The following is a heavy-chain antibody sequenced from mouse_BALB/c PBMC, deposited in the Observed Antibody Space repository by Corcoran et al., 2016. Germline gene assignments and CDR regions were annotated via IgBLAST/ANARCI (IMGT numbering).Heavy chain of an antibody. CDR3: AREYGNYPYYFDY. CDR2: INTYTGEP. J-gene: IGHJ2*01. Sequence: QIQLVQSGPELKKPGETVKISCKASGYTFTNYGMNWVKQAPGKGLKWMGWINTYTGEPTYADDFKGRFAFSLETSASTAYLQINNLKNEDTATYFCAREYGNYPYYFDYWGQGTTLTVSS. V-gene: IGHV9-3-1*01. CDR1: GYTFTNYG. D-gene: IGHD2-1*01.